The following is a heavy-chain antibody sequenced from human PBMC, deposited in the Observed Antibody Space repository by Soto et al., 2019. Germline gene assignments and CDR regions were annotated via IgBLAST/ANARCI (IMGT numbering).Heavy chain of an antibody. D-gene: IGHD6-13*01. V-gene: IGHV3-20*04. Sequence: EVQLVESGGRVVRPGGSLRLSCAASGFTFDDYPMTWVRQTPGKGLEWVSDINWNGGSTGYADSVRGRFTISRDNAKNSLYLQMNSLRAEDTALYYCARLYSSSYFYFDYWGQGTLVTVSS. CDR2: INWNGGST. CDR3: ARLYSSSYFYFDY. J-gene: IGHJ4*02. CDR1: GFTFDDYP.